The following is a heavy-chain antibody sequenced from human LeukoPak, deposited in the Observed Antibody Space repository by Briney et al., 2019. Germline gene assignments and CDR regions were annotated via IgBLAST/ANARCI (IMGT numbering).Heavy chain of an antibody. CDR2: IYTSGST. D-gene: IGHD3/OR15-3a*01. V-gene: IGHV4-4*07. Sequence: SETLSLTCTVSGGSISSYYWSWIRQPAGKGLEWIGRIYTSGSTNYNPSLKSRVTMSVDTSKNQFSLKLGSVTAADTAVYYCAREFWAAPSENWFDPWGQGTLVTVSS. CDR1: GGSISSYY. CDR3: AREFWAAPSENWFDP. J-gene: IGHJ5*02.